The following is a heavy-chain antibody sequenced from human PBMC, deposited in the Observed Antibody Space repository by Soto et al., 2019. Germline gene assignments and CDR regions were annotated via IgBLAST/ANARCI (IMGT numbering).Heavy chain of an antibody. J-gene: IGHJ4*02. D-gene: IGHD2-2*01. CDR1: GFTFSGDW. V-gene: IGHV3-74*01. CDR3: ARGPRGLYHHDY. CDR2: INMDGSST. Sequence: GGTLSLSCVASGFTFSGDWMHWVRQAAGKGLVWVSRINMDGSSTNYADSVKGRFTISRDNAKNTLYLQMNSLRVDDTAVYYCARGPRGLYHHDYWGQGALVTVS.